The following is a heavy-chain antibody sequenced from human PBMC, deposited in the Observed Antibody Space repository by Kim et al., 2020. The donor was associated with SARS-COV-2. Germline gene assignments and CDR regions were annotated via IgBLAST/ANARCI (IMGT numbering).Heavy chain of an antibody. D-gene: IGHD3-9*01. CDR3: ARTYYDILTGYYDY. J-gene: IGHJ4*02. V-gene: IGHV1-69*02. Sequence: AQKFQGRVTITADKSTSTAYMELSSLRSEDTAVYYCARTYYDILTGYYDYWGQGTLVTVSS.